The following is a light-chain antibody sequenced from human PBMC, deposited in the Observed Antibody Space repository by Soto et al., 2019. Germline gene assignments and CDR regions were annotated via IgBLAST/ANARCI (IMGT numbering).Light chain of an antibody. Sequence: QALVTQPPSASGTPGQRVTISCSGSSSNIGSNYVYWHHQLPGTAPKLLIYRNNQRPSEGPDRFSCSKSGTSASLAISGLRSEDYSDYYCAAWDDILSGFYVFGTGTKVTVL. V-gene: IGLV1-47*01. CDR2: RNN. J-gene: IGLJ1*01. CDR3: AAWDDILSGFYV. CDR1: SSNIGSNY.